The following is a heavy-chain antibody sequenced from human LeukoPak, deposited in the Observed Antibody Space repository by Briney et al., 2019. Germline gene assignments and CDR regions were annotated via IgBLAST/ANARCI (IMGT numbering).Heavy chain of an antibody. CDR1: GGSISSSSYY. Sequence: PSETLSLTCTVSGGSISSSSYYWGWIRQPPGKGLEWIGSIYYSGSTYYNPSLKSRVTISVDTSKNQFSLRLSSVTAADTAMYYCARSNYDSSWYWGQGTLVTVSS. CDR3: ARSNYDSSWY. V-gene: IGHV4-39*07. J-gene: IGHJ4*02. D-gene: IGHD3-22*01. CDR2: IYYSGST.